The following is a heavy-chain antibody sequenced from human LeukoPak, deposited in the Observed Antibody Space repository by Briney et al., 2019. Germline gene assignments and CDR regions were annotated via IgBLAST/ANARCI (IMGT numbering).Heavy chain of an antibody. Sequence: GGSLRLSCAASGFTFDDYGMSWVRQAPGKGLVYVSRINSDGSSANYADSVQGRFTISRDNAKNTLYLEMNSLRAEDTAVYYCAKAPAYHGSGSFYYFDYWGQGTLVTVSS. D-gene: IGHD3-10*01. CDR3: AKAPAYHGSGSFYYFDY. CDR2: INSDGSSA. CDR1: GFTFDDYG. J-gene: IGHJ4*02. V-gene: IGHV3-74*01.